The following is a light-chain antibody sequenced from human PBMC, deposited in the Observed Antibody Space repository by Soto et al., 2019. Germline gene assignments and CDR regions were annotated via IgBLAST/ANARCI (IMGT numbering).Light chain of an antibody. CDR3: TSYTSSRTYV. V-gene: IGLV2-14*03. J-gene: IGLJ1*01. CDR1: SNDVGAYNY. Sequence: QSALTQPASVSGSPGQSITVSCTGTSNDVGAYNYVSWYQQHPGTAPKLMIYHVSNRPSGVSNRFSGSKSGNTASLTISGLQAEDEADYYCTSYTSSRTYVFGTGTKVTVL. CDR2: HVS.